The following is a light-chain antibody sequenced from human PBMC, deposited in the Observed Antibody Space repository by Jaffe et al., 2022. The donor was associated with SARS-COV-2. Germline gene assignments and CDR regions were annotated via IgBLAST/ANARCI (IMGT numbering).Light chain of an antibody. J-gene: IGKJ4*01. CDR3: MQALQTPLT. CDR2: LGS. CDR1: QSLLHSNGYTY. V-gene: IGKV2-28*01. Sequence: EIVLTQSPLSLPVTPGEPASISCRSSQSLLHSNGYTYLDWYLQKPGQCPQVLIYLGSNRASGVPDRFSGSGSDTEFTLKISRVEAEDVGVYYCMQALQTPLTFGGGTKVEIK.